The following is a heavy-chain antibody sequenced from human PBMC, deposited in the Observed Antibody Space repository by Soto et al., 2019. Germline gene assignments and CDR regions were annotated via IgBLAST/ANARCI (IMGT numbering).Heavy chain of an antibody. Sequence: EVQLLESGGGLVQPGGSLRLSCAASGFTFSSYAMSWVRQAPGKGLEWVTAISGSGGDTYYADSVKGRFTISRDNTKKTQAQQVSRLSAEEMGAYYCGEARSSSDPAPGSYWGQGTQVTVSS. CDR3: GEARSSSDPAPGSY. CDR1: GFTFSSYA. V-gene: IGHV3-23*01. J-gene: IGHJ1*01. CDR2: ISGSGGDT. D-gene: IGHD2-2*01.